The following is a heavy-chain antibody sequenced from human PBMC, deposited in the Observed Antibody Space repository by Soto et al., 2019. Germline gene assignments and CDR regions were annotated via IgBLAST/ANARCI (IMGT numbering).Heavy chain of an antibody. D-gene: IGHD3-9*01. CDR3: ASTYYEILTNYRSAFDI. V-gene: IGHV3-30-3*01. CDR1: GFIFNNYA. Sequence: QVQLVESGGGVVQPGRSLTLSCAASGFIFNNYAMHWVRQAPGKGLEWVTVISYDGSNKYYAESVKGRFTISRDNSRNTLYLQINSLRAEDTAVYYGASTYYEILTNYRSAFDIWGQGTMVTVSS. CDR2: ISYDGSNK. J-gene: IGHJ3*02.